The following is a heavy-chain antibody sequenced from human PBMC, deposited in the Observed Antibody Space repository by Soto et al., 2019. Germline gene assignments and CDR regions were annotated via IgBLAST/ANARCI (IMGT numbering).Heavy chain of an antibody. CDR2: ASPDGTST. CDR1: GFTFSSFW. CDR3: TRHGSGDYFLFDP. D-gene: IGHD4-17*01. Sequence: EVQLVESGGGLVQPGGSLRLSCAASGFTFSSFWMHWVRQAPGKGLEWVSRASPDGTSTSYADSVKGRFTISRDNAKNTLFMQMNNLRAEDTAVYYCTRHGSGDYFLFDPWGQGTLVTVSS. V-gene: IGHV3-74*01. J-gene: IGHJ5*02.